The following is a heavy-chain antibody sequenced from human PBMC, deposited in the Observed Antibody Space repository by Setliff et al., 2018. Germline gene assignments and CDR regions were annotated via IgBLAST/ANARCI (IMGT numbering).Heavy chain of an antibody. J-gene: IGHJ6*03. CDR2: VYTTGST. D-gene: IGHD3-10*01. CDR3: ARVRITPYCMDV. V-gene: IGHV4-4*07. Sequence: PSETLSLTCTVSGGSMGSYYWTWIRQSAGKGLEWIGRVYTTGSTAFNPSLNSRVTMSLDKSKNQFSLKLYSVTAADTAVYFCARVRITPYCMDVWARGPRSPSP. CDR1: GGSMGSYY.